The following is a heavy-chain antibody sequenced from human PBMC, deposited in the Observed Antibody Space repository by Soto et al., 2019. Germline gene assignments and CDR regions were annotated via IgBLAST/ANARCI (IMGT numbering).Heavy chain of an antibody. CDR2: IYYSGST. Sequence: SETLSLTCAVYGGSFSGYYWSWIRQPPGKGLEWIGYIYYSGSTNYNPSLKSRVTISVDTSKNQFSLKLSSVTAADTAVYYCARIFLCFESDANHRDWYDFWGQGTLVTVSA. CDR3: ARIFLCFESDANHRDWYDF. V-gene: IGHV4-59*08. D-gene: IGHD3-9*01. CDR1: GGSFSGYY. J-gene: IGHJ5*01.